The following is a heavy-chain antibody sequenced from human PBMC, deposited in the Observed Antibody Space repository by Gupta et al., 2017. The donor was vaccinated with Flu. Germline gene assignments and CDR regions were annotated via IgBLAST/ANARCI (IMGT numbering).Heavy chain of an antibody. CDR2: ISGSGGST. CDR3: AKDGAEDYYGSGSSTLGAYYYYGMDV. V-gene: IGHV3-23*01. J-gene: IGHJ6*02. Sequence: EVQLLESGGGLVQPGGSLRLSWAASGFPFSSYAMCWVRQAQGKGLEWVPAISGSGGSTYYADSVNGRFTISRDNSKNTLYLQMNSLRAEDTAVYYCAKDGAEDYYGSGSSTLGAYYYYGMDVWGQGTTVTVSS. D-gene: IGHD3-10*01. CDR1: GFPFSSYA.